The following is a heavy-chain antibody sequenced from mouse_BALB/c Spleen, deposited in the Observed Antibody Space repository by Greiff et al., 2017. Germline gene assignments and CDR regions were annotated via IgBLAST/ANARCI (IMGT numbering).Heavy chain of an antibody. V-gene: IGHV2-9*02. CDR1: GFSLTSYG. Sequence: VKLVESGPGLVAPSQSLSITCTVSGFSLTSYGVHWVRQPPGKGLEWLGVIWAGGSTNYNSALMSRLSISKDNSKSQVFLKMNSLQTDDTAMYYCARDKNYGNYEGYAMDYWGQGTSVTVSS. CDR3: ARDKNYGNYEGYAMDY. D-gene: IGHD2-1*01. CDR2: IWAGGST. J-gene: IGHJ4*01.